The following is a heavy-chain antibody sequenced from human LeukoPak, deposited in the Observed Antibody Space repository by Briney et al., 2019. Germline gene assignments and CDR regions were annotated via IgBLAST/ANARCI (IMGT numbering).Heavy chain of an antibody. CDR2: INPNSGGT. V-gene: IGHV1-2*02. CDR3: ARGTNARVTNWFDP. J-gene: IGHJ5*02. D-gene: IGHD3-10*01. CDR1: GYTFTGYY. Sequence: ASVKVSCKASGYTFTGYYMHWVRQAPGQGLEWMGWINPNSGGTNYAQKLQGRVTMTRDTSISTVYMELTRLRSDDTAVYYCARGTNARVTNWFDPWGQGTLVTVSS.